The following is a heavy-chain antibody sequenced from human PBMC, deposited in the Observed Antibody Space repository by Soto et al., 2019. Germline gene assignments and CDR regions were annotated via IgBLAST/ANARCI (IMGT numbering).Heavy chain of an antibody. CDR1: GYTFTSYY. J-gene: IGHJ6*03. CDR2: INPSGGST. V-gene: IGHV1-46*01. Sequence: ASVKVACKASGYTFTSYYMHWVLQAPGQGLEWMGIINPSGGSTSYAQKFQGRVTMTRDTSTSTVYMELSSLRSEDTAVYYCATVPCADYYYMDVWGKGTTVTVSS. CDR3: ATVPCADYYYMDV.